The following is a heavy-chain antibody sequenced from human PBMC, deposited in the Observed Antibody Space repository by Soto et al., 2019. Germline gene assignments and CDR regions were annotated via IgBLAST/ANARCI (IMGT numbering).Heavy chain of an antibody. Sequence: GASVKVSCKASGGSSNNNANSWVRQAPGQGLEWMGGSLPKFGTANYAQKFRGRLTITADESTRTIYMELRSLRSEDTALYYCATLQGSGTYYDDDYWGLGTQATVSS. CDR3: ATLQGSGTYYDDDY. J-gene: IGHJ4*02. CDR2: SLPKFGTA. V-gene: IGHV1-69*13. D-gene: IGHD3-10*01. CDR1: GGSSNNNA.